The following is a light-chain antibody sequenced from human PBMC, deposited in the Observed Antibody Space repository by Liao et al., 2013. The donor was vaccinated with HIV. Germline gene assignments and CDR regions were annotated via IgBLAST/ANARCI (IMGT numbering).Light chain of an antibody. CDR3: QVWDSSSDHPGVV. Sequence: SYELTQPPSLSVAPGKTARITCGGNDIGGKSVHWYQQTPGQAPVVVIIYESDRPSGIPERFSGSNSGNTATLTISRVEAGDEADYYCQVWDSSSDHPGVVFGGGTKLTVL. CDR2: YES. CDR1: DIGGKS. V-gene: IGLV3-21*04. J-gene: IGLJ2*01.